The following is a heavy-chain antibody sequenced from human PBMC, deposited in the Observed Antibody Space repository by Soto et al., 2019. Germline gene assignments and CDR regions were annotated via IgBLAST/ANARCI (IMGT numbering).Heavy chain of an antibody. Sequence: SETLSLTCTVSGGSVSSGSYYWSWIRQPPGKGLEWIGYIYYSGSTNYNPSLKSRVTISVDTSKNQFSLKLSSVTAADTAVYYCGRDRGYHDYWGQGTLVTVSS. CDR2: IYYSGST. J-gene: IGHJ4*02. V-gene: IGHV4-61*01. D-gene: IGHD5-12*01. CDR1: GGSVSSGSYY. CDR3: GRDRGYHDY.